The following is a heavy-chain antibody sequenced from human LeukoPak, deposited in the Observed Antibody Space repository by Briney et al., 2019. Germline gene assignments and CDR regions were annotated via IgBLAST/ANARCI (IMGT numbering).Heavy chain of an antibody. CDR3: AREHCSGGSCYSIYYYYYYMDV. CDR2: IYYSGST. CDR1: GGSISSYY. V-gene: IGHV4-59*12. Sequence: SETLSLTCTVSGGSISSYYWSWIRQPPGKGLEWIGYIYYSGSTNYNPSLKSRVTISVDTSKNQFSLKLSSVTAADTAVYYCAREHCSGGSCYSIYYYYYYMDVWGKGTTVTVSS. D-gene: IGHD2-15*01. J-gene: IGHJ6*03.